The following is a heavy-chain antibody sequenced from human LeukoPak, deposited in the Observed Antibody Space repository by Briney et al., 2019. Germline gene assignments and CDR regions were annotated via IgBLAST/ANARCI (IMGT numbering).Heavy chain of an antibody. CDR1: GGSFSGYY. CDR3: AKDSGKVLLWFGGGDY. Sequence: SETLSLTCAVYGGSFSGYYWSWIRQPPGKGLEWIGEINHSGGTKYNPSLKSRVTISVDTSKNQFSLKLSSVTAADTAVYYCAKDSGKVLLWFGGGDYWGQGTLVTVSS. CDR2: INHSGGT. V-gene: IGHV4-34*01. D-gene: IGHD3-10*01. J-gene: IGHJ4*02.